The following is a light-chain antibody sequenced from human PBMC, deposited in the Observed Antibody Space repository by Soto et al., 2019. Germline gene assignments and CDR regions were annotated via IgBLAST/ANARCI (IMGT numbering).Light chain of an antibody. J-gene: IGKJ2*01. CDR1: LSPLYSDGNTY. V-gene: IGKV2-30*01. Sequence: DVVMTQSPLSLPVTLGQPASSSCRASLSPLYSDGNTYLNWFQLRPGQSPRRLLYKVSNRDSGVPDRFSGSGSGTDFTLTISRVEAEDVAVYVCLQCTHWPYTFGQGTKLEI. CDR3: LQCTHWPYT. CDR2: KVS.